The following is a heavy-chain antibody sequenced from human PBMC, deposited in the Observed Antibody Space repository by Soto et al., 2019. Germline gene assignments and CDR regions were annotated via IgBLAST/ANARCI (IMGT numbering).Heavy chain of an antibody. CDR3: TRGRDGYNPYYFLY. CDR1: GFTFGDYA. D-gene: IGHD5-12*01. Sequence: GGSLRLSCTASGFTFGDYAINWVRQVPGKGLEWLGFIRNDIYDETTEYAASVKGRIIISRDDSKSMAYLQMDSLKTVDTGVYYCTRGRDGYNPYYFLYWGQGALVTVSS. CDR2: IRNDIYDETT. V-gene: IGHV3-49*04. J-gene: IGHJ4*02.